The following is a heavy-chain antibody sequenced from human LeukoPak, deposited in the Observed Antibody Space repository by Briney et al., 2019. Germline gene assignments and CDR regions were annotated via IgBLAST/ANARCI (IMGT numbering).Heavy chain of an antibody. CDR1: GFTFSSYS. J-gene: IGHJ3*02. CDR2: ISSSSSYI. D-gene: IGHD4-17*01. Sequence: GGSLRLSCAASGFTFSSYSMNWVRQAPGKGLEWVSSISSSSSYIYYADSVKGRFTISRDNAKNSLYLQMNSLRAEDTAVYYCASLPGGYRDYVYLGGDAFDIWGQGTMVTVS. V-gene: IGHV3-21*01. CDR3: ASLPGGYRDYVYLGGDAFDI.